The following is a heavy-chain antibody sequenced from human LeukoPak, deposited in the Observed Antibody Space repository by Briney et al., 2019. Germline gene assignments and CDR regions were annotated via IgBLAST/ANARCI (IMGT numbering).Heavy chain of an antibody. V-gene: IGHV1-8*01. CDR2: MNPNSGHT. CDR3: ARAGGYNWFDP. CDR1: AYTFTSYD. D-gene: IGHD3-10*01. Sequence: ASVKVSCKASAYTFTSYDINWVRQATGQGLEWMGWMNPNSGHTGYAQKFQGRVTMTRNTSISTAYMELRSLRSEDTAVYYCARAGGYNWFDPWGQGTLVTVSS. J-gene: IGHJ5*02.